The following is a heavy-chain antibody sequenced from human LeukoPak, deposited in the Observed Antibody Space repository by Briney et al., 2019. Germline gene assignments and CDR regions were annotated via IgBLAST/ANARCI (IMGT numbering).Heavy chain of an antibody. V-gene: IGHV4-39*07. CDR2: IYYSGST. D-gene: IGHD2-15*01. CDR3: ARGGWAALDY. CDR1: GGSISSSSYY. J-gene: IGHJ4*02. Sequence: SSETLSLTCTVSGGSISSSSYYWGWIRQPPGKGLEWIGSIYYSGSTYYNPSLKSRVSISVHTSKNQFSLKLSSVTAADTALYYCARGGWAALDYWGQGTLVTVSS.